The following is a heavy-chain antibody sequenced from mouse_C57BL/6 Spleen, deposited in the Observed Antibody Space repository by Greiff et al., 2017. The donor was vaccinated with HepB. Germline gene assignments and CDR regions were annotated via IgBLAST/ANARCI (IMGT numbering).Heavy chain of an antibody. Sequence: VQLQQSGAELVKPGASVKLSCKASGYTFTSYWMHWVKQRPGQGLEWIGMIHPNSGSTNYNEKFKSKATLTVDKSSSTAYMQLSSLTSEDSAVYYCARSGYDYDIDYWGQGTTLTVSS. V-gene: IGHV1-64*01. J-gene: IGHJ2*01. D-gene: IGHD2-4*01. CDR1: GYTFTSYW. CDR3: ARSGYDYDIDY. CDR2: IHPNSGST.